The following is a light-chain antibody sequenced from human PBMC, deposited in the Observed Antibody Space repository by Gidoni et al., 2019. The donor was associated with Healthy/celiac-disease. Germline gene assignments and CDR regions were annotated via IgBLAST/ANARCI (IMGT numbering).Light chain of an antibody. J-gene: IGLJ3*02. CDR2: RNN. CDR1: SSNIVSNT. CDR3: AAWDDSLNGWV. V-gene: IGLV1-44*01. Sequence: QSVLTQPPSASGTPGQRVTISCSGSSSNIVSNTVNWYQPLPGTAPKLLISRNNQRPSGVPDRFSGSKSGTSASLAISGLQSEDEADYYCAAWDDSLNGWVFGGGTKLTVL.